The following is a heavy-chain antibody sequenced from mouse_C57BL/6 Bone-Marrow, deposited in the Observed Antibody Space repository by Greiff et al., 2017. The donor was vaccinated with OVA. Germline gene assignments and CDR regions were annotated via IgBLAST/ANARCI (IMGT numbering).Heavy chain of an antibody. CDR1: GYTFTDYY. V-gene: IGHV1-76*01. D-gene: IGHD2-5*01. Sequence: QVQLQQSGAELVRPGASVKLSCKASGYTFTDYYINWVKQRPGQGLEWIARIYPGSGNTYYNEKFKGKATLTAEKSSSTAYMQLSSLTSEDSAVYFCARRGSNYGEAMDYWGQGTSVTVSS. CDR3: ARRGSNYGEAMDY. CDR2: IYPGSGNT. J-gene: IGHJ4*01.